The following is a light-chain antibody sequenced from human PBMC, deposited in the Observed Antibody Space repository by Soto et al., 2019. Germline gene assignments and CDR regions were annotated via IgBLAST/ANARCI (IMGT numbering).Light chain of an antibody. CDR3: MQGTHWPRT. J-gene: IGKJ1*01. CDR1: QSLVYSDGNTY. CDR2: KVS. V-gene: IGKV2-30*01. Sequence: DVVMTQSPLSLPVTLGQPASISCRSSQSLVYSDGNTYLNWFQQRPGQSQRRLLYKVSNRDSGVPDRFSGSGSGTDFTLKISRVEAEDVGVYYCMQGTHWPRTFGQGTKVEIK.